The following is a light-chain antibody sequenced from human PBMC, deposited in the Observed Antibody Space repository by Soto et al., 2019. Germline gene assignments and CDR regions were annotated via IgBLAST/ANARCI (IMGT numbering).Light chain of an antibody. CDR3: QKYNSAPRT. CDR2: AAS. J-gene: IGKJ1*01. Sequence: DIQMTQSPSSLSASVGDRVTITCRASQGISNYLAWYQQKPGKVHKLLIYAASTLQSGVPSRFSGSGSGTDFTPTISSLQPEDDATSYCQKYNSAPRTFGQGTKVEIK. V-gene: IGKV1-27*01. CDR1: QGISNY.